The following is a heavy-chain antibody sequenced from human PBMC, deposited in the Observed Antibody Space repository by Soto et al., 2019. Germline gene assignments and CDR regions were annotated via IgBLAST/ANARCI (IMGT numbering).Heavy chain of an antibody. D-gene: IGHD3-3*01. J-gene: IGHJ6*03. CDR1: GYTFTGYY. CDR2: INPNSGGT. V-gene: IGHV1-2*04. Sequence: ASVKVSCKASGYTFTGYYMHWVRQSPGQGLEWMGWINPNSGGTNYAQKFQGWVTMTRDTSISTAYMELSRLRSDDTAVYYCARGGVVTDYYCYYYMDVWGKGTTVTVSS. CDR3: ARGGVVTDYYCYYYMDV.